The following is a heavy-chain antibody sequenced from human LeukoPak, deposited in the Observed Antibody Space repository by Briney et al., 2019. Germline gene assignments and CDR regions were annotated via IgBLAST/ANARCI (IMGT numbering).Heavy chain of an antibody. V-gene: IGHV3-33*06. CDR3: AKVGYCSSTRCF. CDR2: IWYDGSNK. D-gene: IGHD2-2*01. J-gene: IGHJ4*02. CDR1: GFTFSSYG. Sequence: LSRGSLRLSCAASGFTFSSYGMHWVPQAPGKGLEWMAVIWYDGSNKYYADSVKGRFTISRDNSKNTLYLQMKSLRAEDTAVYYCAKVGYCSSTRCFWGQGTLVTVSS.